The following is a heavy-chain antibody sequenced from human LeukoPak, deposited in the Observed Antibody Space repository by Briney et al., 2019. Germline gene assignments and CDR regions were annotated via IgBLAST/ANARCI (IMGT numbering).Heavy chain of an antibody. D-gene: IGHD3-22*01. CDR2: ISSSSGTI. CDR3: ATSYYYDSSDYLYYFEY. J-gene: IGHJ4*02. V-gene: IGHV3-48*04. Sequence: GGSLRLSCAVSGFTFSRYSMNWVRQAPGKGLEWISYISSSSGTIYYADSVKGRFTISRDNAKNSLYLQMNSLRAEDSALYYCATSYYYDSSDYLYYFEYWGQGTLVTVSS. CDR1: GFTFSRYS.